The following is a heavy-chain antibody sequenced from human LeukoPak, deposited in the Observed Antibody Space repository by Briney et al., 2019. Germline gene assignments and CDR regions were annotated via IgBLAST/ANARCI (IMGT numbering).Heavy chain of an antibody. CDR2: ISSGGSSI. J-gene: IGHJ4*02. Sequence: GGSLRLSCAASGFTFSDYYMNWLRQAPGKGLEWVSYISSGGSSIYYADSVKGRFTISRDNAKSSLYMQMNSLRAEDTAVYYCARGDWYSFDYWGQGTLVTVSS. D-gene: IGHD6-19*01. CDR3: ARGDWYSFDY. V-gene: IGHV3-11*01. CDR1: GFTFSDYY.